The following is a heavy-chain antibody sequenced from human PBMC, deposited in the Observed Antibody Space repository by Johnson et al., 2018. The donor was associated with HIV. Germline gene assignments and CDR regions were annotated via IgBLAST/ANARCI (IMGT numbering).Heavy chain of an antibody. CDR3: ASGYCSSTSCYGRKLLDDAFDI. V-gene: IGHV3-48*01. D-gene: IGHD2-2*03. J-gene: IGHJ3*02. CDR1: GFTLRNCA. Sequence: VQLVESGGGLVQPGGSLRLSCAASGFTLRNCAINWGRRAPGKGLEWVSHITRTDLRTFYADSVRGRFNISRDNSKNSLYLQMNSLIAEDTAVYYCASGYCSSTSCYGRKLLDDAFDIWGQGTMVTVSS. CDR2: ITRTDLRT.